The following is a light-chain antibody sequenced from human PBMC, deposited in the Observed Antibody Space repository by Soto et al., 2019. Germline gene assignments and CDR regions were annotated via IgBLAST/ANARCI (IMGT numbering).Light chain of an antibody. CDR2: GAS. V-gene: IGKV3-20*01. CDR3: QQYGSSPGFT. J-gene: IGKJ3*01. CDR1: QSVSSSY. Sequence: EIVLTQSPGTLSLSPGERATLSCRASQSVSSSYLAWYQQKPGQAPRLLIYGASSRATGIPDRFSGSGSGTDFTVTISRLEPEDFAVYYFQQYGSSPGFTFGPGTKVDIK.